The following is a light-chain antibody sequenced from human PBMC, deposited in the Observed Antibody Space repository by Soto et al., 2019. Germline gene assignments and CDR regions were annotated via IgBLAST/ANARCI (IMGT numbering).Light chain of an antibody. J-gene: IGLJ1*01. CDR3: SSYAGSNNFV. CDR1: SSDVGVYNY. Sequence: QSALTQPPSASGSPGQSVTISCTGTSSDVGVYNYVSWYQQHPGKAPKLMIYEVSKRPSGVPDRFSGSKSGNTASLTVSGLQAEDEPDYYCSSYAGSNNFVFGTGTKLTVL. CDR2: EVS. V-gene: IGLV2-8*01.